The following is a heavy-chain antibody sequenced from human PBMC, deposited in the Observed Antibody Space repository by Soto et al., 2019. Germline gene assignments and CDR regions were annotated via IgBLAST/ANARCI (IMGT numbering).Heavy chain of an antibody. CDR2: IMPVFPTP. CDR1: GGTFSTSA. J-gene: IGHJ6*02. Sequence: QVQLVQSGAEVKKPGSSVKVSCKASGGTFSTSAISWVRQAPGQGLEWVGGIMPVFPTPDYAQNFQGRVTITADESTTTAYLELTSLRADDTAVYYCARDKDRLQLGGNYYYILDVWGQGSAITVSS. CDR3: ARDKDRLQLGGNYYYILDV. V-gene: IGHV1-69*12. D-gene: IGHD1-1*01.